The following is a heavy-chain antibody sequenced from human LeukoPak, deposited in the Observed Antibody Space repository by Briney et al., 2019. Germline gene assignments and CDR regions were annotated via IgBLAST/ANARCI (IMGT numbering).Heavy chain of an antibody. Sequence: GGSLRLSCAASGFTFSSYAMHWVRQAPGKGLEWVAVISYDGSNKYYADSVKGRFTISRDNSKNTLYLQMNSLRAEDTAVYYCARDFLSGYYNGDYWGQGTLVTVSS. D-gene: IGHD3-9*01. V-gene: IGHV3-30*14. CDR2: ISYDGSNK. J-gene: IGHJ4*02. CDR1: GFTFSSYA. CDR3: ARDFLSGYYNGDY.